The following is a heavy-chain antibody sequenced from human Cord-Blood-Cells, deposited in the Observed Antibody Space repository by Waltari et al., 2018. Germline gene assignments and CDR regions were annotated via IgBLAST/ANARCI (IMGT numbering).Heavy chain of an antibody. D-gene: IGHD6-6*01. Sequence: EVQLVESGGGLVKPGGSLRLSCAASGFTFSNAWMSWVRQAPGKGLEWVGRIKSKTYGGTTDYAAPVKGRFTISRDDSKNTLYLQMNSLKTEDTAVYYCTTARAARFDYWGQGTLVTVSS. V-gene: IGHV3-15*01. CDR3: TTARAARFDY. CDR1: GFTFSNAW. CDR2: IKSKTYGGTT. J-gene: IGHJ4*02.